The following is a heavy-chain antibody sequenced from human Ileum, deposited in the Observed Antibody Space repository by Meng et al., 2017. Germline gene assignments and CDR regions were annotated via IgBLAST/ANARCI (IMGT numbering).Heavy chain of an antibody. J-gene: IGHJ4*02. D-gene: IGHD1-7*01. CDR3: ARGNYSTVTKSFDY. CDR1: GYTFSSKD. V-gene: IGHV1-8*01. Sequence: QVQLVQSGAEVKKPGASGKVSCTASGYTFSSKDINWVRQATGQGLEWVGWMNPNSGNTGYAQKFQGRVTMTRNTSISTAYMELNSLRSEDTAVYYCARGNYSTVTKSFDYWGQGTLVTVSS. CDR2: MNPNSGNT.